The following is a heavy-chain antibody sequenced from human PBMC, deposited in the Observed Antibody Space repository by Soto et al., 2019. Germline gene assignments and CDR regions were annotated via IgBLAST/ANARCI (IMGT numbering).Heavy chain of an antibody. CDR3: VRDTYDTSADY. CDR2: IWYDGSKK. J-gene: IGHJ4*02. CDR1: KFTFSDYG. Sequence: QVQLVESGGGVVQPGRSLRLSCVVSKFTFSDYGMHWIRQAPDKGLEWLGTIWYDGSKKIYGDSVRGRFTIFRDNSKNTLYLQMNSLRVEDTAVYYSVRDTYDTSADYWGRGSLVIVSS. V-gene: IGHV3-33*01. D-gene: IGHD3-22*01.